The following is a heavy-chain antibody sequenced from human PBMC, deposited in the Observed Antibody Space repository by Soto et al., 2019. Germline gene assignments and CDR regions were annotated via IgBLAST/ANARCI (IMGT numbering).Heavy chain of an antibody. J-gene: IGHJ6*02. D-gene: IGHD1-20*01. V-gene: IGHV1-69*06. CDR1: GGTFSSYA. Sequence: QVQLVQSGAEVKRPGSSVKVSCKASGGTFSSYAFSWVRQAPGQGLEWMGGIIPVFNSPSLAQNLHGRVTVTANKSTSTAYMDLSAQRMEDTSVYYCAIIGYNNDLDVWGQGTTVIVSS. CDR3: AIIGYNNDLDV. CDR2: IIPVFNSP.